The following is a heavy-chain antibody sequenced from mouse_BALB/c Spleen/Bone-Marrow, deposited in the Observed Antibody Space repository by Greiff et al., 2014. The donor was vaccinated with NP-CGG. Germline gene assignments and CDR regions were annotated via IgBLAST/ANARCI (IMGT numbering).Heavy chain of an antibody. CDR1: GYAFSSYW. D-gene: IGHD1-1*01. V-gene: IGHV1-80*01. CDR2: IYPGDGDT. Sequence: QVQLKQSGAELVRPGASVKISCKASGYAFSSYWMNWGEQRPGQGLEGVGQIYPGDGDTNYNGKFKGKATLTADKSSSTAYMQLSSLTSEDSAVYFCARRGYYGSSYYFDYWGQGTTLTVSS. CDR3: ARRGYYGSSYYFDY. J-gene: IGHJ2*01.